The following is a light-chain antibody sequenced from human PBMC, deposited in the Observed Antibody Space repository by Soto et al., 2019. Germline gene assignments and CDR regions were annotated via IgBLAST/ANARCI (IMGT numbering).Light chain of an antibody. V-gene: IGKV3-15*01. J-gene: IGKJ1*01. Sequence: EIVLAQSPVTLSLYPGERATLSCRASQSVSRKLAWYQQTRGQAPRLLSYGASTRATGVPARFSGSGSGTDFTLTICNLKSEDFAVYHCQQYDKWPRTFGQGTKVDIK. CDR1: QSVSRK. CDR2: GAS. CDR3: QQYDKWPRT.